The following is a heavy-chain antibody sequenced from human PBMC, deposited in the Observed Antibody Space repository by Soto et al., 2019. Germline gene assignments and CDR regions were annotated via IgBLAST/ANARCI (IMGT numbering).Heavy chain of an antibody. CDR3: ARPMVITTFAFDI. D-gene: IGHD3-22*01. Sequence: QLQLQESGPGLVKPSETLSLTCTVSGGSISSSSYYWGWIRQPPGKGLEWIGSIYYSGSTYYNPSLKSRVTISVDTSKNQFSLKLSSVTAADTAVYYSARPMVITTFAFDIWGQGTMVTVSS. CDR1: GGSISSSSYY. V-gene: IGHV4-39*01. J-gene: IGHJ3*02. CDR2: IYYSGST.